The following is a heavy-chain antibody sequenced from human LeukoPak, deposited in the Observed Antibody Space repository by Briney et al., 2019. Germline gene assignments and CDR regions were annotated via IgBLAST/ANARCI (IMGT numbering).Heavy chain of an antibody. CDR3: ARQTYYYGSGSYDTIDY. J-gene: IGHJ4*02. CDR2: IYYSGST. CDR1: GGSISNNNYY. V-gene: IGHV4-39*01. D-gene: IGHD3-10*01. Sequence: NPSETLSLTCTVSGGSISNNNYYWGWIRQPPGKGLEWIGNIYYSGSTYYNPSLKSRVTISVDTSKNQFSLKLSSVTAADTAIYYCARQTYYYGSGSYDTIDYWGQGTLVTVSS.